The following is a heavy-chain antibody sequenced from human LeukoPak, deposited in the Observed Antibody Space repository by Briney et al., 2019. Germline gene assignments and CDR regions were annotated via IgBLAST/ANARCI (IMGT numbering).Heavy chain of an antibody. Sequence: SETPSLTCAVYGGSFSGYYWSWIRQPPGKGLEWIGEINHSGSTNYNPSLKSRVTISVDTSKNQFSLKLSSVTAADTAVYYCARGGRTTVTTGEDFDYWGQGTLVTVSS. CDR1: GGSFSGYY. D-gene: IGHD4-11*01. J-gene: IGHJ4*02. V-gene: IGHV4-34*01. CDR2: INHSGST. CDR3: ARGGRTTVTTGEDFDY.